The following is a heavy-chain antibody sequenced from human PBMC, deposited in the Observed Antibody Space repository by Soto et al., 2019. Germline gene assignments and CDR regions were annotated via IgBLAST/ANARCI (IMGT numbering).Heavy chain of an antibody. V-gene: IGHV1-18*01. Sequence: ASVKVSCKASGYTFTSYGISWVRQAPGQGLEWMGWISAYNGNTNYAQKLQGRVTMTTDTSTSTAYMELRSLRSDDTAVYYCARDSLGYCSSISCYDWFDPWGQGTLVTVSS. CDR2: ISAYNGNT. J-gene: IGHJ5*02. D-gene: IGHD2-2*01. CDR3: ARDSLGYCSSISCYDWFDP. CDR1: GYTFTSYG.